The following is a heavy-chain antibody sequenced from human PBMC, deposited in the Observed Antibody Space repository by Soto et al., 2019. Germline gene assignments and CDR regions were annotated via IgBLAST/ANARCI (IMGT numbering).Heavy chain of an antibody. CDR1: GFTVSSNY. CDR2: ISGGGST. CDR3: ARGSPSMTYFGEYYFDF. D-gene: IGHD3-16*01. Sequence: EVQLVESGGGLIQPGGSLRLSCAASGFTVSSNYMSWVRQAPGKGLEWVSLISGGGSTYYSDSVKGRFTISRDNYKNTLNLVMTSLIAEDTAVYYCARGSPSMTYFGEYYFDFWGQGSLVTVSS. J-gene: IGHJ4*02. V-gene: IGHV3-53*01.